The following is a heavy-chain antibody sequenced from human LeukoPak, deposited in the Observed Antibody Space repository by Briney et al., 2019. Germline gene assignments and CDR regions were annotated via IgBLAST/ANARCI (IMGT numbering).Heavy chain of an antibody. D-gene: IGHD3-10*01. CDR2: IKEDGSEK. CDR1: GFTFSTYW. CDR3: ARVAAWHYGSGSFPDY. V-gene: IGHV3-7*04. J-gene: IGHJ4*02. Sequence: PGGSLRLSCAASGFTFSTYWMTWVRQAPGKGLEWVANIKEDGSEKYYVDSVKGRFTISRDNAKNSLYLQMNSLRAEDTAVYYCARVAAWHYGSGSFPDYWGQGTLVAVSS.